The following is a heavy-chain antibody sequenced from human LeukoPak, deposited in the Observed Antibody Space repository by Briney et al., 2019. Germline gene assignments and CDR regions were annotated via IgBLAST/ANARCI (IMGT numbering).Heavy chain of an antibody. D-gene: IGHD6-19*01. V-gene: IGHV3-23*01. CDR3: AKKDQIDVPGWYTHAFDI. CDR2: ISGSGGST. Sequence: PGGSLRLSCAASGFTFSSYAMSWVRQAPGKGLEWVSAISGSGGSTYYADSVKGRFTISRDNSKNTLYLQMNSLRAEDTAVYYCAKKDQIDVPGWYTHAFDIWGQGTMVTVSS. J-gene: IGHJ3*02. CDR1: GFTFSSYA.